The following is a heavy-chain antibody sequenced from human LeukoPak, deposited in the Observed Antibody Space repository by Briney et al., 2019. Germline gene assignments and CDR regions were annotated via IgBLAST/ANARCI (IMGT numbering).Heavy chain of an antibody. Sequence: SETLSLTCAVYGGSFSGYYWSWIRQPPGKGLEWIEEINHSGSTNYNPSLKSRVTISVDTSKNQFSLKLSSVTAADTAVYYCARVYHDILTGSRMDVWGKGTTVTVSS. CDR1: GGSFSGYY. J-gene: IGHJ6*04. CDR2: INHSGST. V-gene: IGHV4-34*01. D-gene: IGHD3-9*01. CDR3: ARVYHDILTGSRMDV.